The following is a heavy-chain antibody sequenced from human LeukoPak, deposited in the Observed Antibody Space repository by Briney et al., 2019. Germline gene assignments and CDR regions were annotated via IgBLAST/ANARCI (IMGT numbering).Heavy chain of an antibody. J-gene: IGHJ4*02. D-gene: IGHD3-9*01. CDR1: GFTFGDYS. Sequence: GGSLRLSCSASGFTFGDYSMSWFCQAPGKGLEWVGFIRSKAYGGTAEYAASVKGRFTISRDDSESIAYLQMDSLKTEDTAVYYCSREIRYFDWFQAGYWGQGTLVTVSS. V-gene: IGHV3-49*03. CDR2: IRSKAYGGTA. CDR3: SREIRYFDWFQAGY.